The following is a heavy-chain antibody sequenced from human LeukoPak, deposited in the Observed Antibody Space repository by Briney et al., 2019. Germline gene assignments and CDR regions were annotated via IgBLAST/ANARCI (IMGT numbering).Heavy chain of an antibody. D-gene: IGHD6-19*01. J-gene: IGHJ4*02. CDR2: IRYSGNP. V-gene: IGHV4-39*01. CDR3: ERQVVAVPGMLR. Sequence: PSETLSLTCTVSGDSISILGYYWGWLRQPPGKGLEWIGNIRYSGNPYYSPSLKSRVTISVDTSRNQFSLNMSSVTAADTAVYYCERQVVAVPGMLRWGPGTLVTVSS. CDR1: GDSISILGYY.